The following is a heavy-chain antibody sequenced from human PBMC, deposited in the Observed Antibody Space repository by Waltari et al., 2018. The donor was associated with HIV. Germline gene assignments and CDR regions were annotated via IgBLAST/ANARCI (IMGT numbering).Heavy chain of an antibody. J-gene: IGHJ6*02. CDR3: ARDFWGGYYYGMDV. V-gene: IGHV3-21*01. CDR1: GFTFSSYS. D-gene: IGHD3-16*01. Sequence: EVQLVESGGGLVKPGGSLRLSCAASGFTFSSYSMNWVRQAPGKGLEWVSSISSSSSYINYADSVKGRFTISRDNAKNSLYLQMNSLRAEDTAVYYCARDFWGGYYYGMDVWGQGTTVTVSS. CDR2: ISSSSSYI.